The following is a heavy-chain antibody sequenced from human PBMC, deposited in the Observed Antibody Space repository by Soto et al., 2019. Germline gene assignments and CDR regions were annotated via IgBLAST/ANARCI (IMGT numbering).Heavy chain of an antibody. CDR2: ISSSSSTI. Sequence: EVQLVESGGGLVQPGGSLRLSCAASGFTFSSYSMNWVRQAPGKGLEWVSYISSSSSTIYYADSVKGRFTISRDNAKNSXYRXMNSLRDEDTAVYYCARPGDTIFGVVTNHYYGMDVWGQGTTVTVSS. CDR3: ARPGDTIFGVVTNHYYGMDV. D-gene: IGHD3-3*01. CDR1: GFTFSSYS. J-gene: IGHJ6*02. V-gene: IGHV3-48*02.